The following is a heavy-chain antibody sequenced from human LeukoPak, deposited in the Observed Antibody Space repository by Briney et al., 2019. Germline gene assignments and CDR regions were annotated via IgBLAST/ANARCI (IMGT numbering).Heavy chain of an antibody. Sequence: GESLKISCQGSGYSFTNYWIGWVRQMPGKGLEWMGIIYPGDSDTRYSPSFQGQVTISADKSINTAYLQWSSLKASDTAIYYCARGGNSSSCYSDSWGQGTLVPVSS. CDR1: GYSFTNYW. V-gene: IGHV5-51*01. CDR2: IYPGDSDT. J-gene: IGHJ4*02. D-gene: IGHD6-13*01. CDR3: ARGGNSSSCYSDS.